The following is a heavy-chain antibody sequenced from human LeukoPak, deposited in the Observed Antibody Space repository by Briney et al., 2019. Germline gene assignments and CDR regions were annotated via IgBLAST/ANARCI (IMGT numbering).Heavy chain of an antibody. J-gene: IGHJ4*02. Sequence: GGSLRLSCAASGFTFSSLDMAWVRQAPGKGLEWVSGISASGSNTFYADSVKSRFTISRDNSKNTLYPQMSSLRVEDTAIYYCAKDSVRSGGWFYFDNWGQGTLVSVSS. CDR3: AKDSVRSGGWFYFDN. CDR1: GFTFSSLD. CDR2: ISASGSNT. V-gene: IGHV3-23*01. D-gene: IGHD6-19*01.